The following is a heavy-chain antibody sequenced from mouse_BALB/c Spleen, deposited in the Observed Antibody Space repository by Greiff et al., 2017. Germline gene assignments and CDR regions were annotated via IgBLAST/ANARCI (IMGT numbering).Heavy chain of an antibody. Sequence: VQLKESGPGLVKPSQSLSLTCTVTGYSITSDYAWNWIRQFPGNKLEWMGYISYSGSTSYNPSLKSRISITRDTSKNQFFLQLNSVTTEDTATYYCARGDGFAYWGQGTLVTVSA. D-gene: IGHD3-3*01. J-gene: IGHJ3*01. CDR2: ISYSGST. CDR1: GYSITSDYA. CDR3: ARGDGFAY. V-gene: IGHV3-2*02.